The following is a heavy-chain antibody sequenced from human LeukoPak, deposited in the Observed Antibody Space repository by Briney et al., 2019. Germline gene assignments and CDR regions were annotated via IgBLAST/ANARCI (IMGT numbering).Heavy chain of an antibody. J-gene: IGHJ4*02. CDR1: GFSFSGHW. CDR3: ARGPNSNWSGLDF. V-gene: IGHV3-74*01. Sequence: GGSLRLSCTASGFSFSGHWMHWARQLPGKGLVWVSRISPTGSTTSYADSVRGRFTVSRDNAKNTLYLQVNNLRAEDTAAYYCARGPNSNWSGLDFWGQGTLLTVSS. CDR2: ISPTGSTT. D-gene: IGHD6-6*01.